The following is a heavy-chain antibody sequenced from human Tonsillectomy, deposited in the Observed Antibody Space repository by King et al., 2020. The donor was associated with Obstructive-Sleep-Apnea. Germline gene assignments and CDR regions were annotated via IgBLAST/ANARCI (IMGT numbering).Heavy chain of an antibody. D-gene: IGHD2-15*01. CDR2: TGTVGDP. CDR1: GFTFNTYD. J-gene: IGHJ2*01. V-gene: IGHV3-13*05. CDR3: ARGISIRSPDLGAVVVATHWYYDL. Sequence: QLVQSVGGLVQPGGSLRLSCAASGFTFNTYDMHWCRQATGSGLEWGASTGTVGDPYFSDSVKCRLTVSRENGKNSLYLQMNSLRAGDTAMYYCARGISIRSPDLGAVVVATHWYYDLWGRGTLVTVSS.